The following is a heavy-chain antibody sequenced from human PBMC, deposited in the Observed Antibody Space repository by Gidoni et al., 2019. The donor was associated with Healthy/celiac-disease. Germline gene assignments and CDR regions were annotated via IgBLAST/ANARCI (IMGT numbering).Heavy chain of an antibody. CDR3: ARDSGSSGYEYY. D-gene: IGHD3-22*01. CDR1: GFTFSSYG. Sequence: EVQLVESGGGVVQPGGSLRLSCAASGFTFSSYGMSWVRQAPGKGLEWVANIKQDGSEKYYVDSVKGRFTISRDNAKNSLYLQMNSLRAEDTAVYYCARDSGSSGYEYYWGQGTLVTVSS. J-gene: IGHJ4*02. V-gene: IGHV3-7*03. CDR2: IKQDGSEK.